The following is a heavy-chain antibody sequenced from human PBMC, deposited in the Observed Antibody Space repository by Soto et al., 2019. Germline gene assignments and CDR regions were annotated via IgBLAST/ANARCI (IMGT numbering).Heavy chain of an antibody. D-gene: IGHD2-2*01. Sequence: ASVKVSCKASGYNFIGYYIHWVRQAPGQGLEWMGWINPNGGDTTYAQNFQGRVTMTRDTSISTAYMELSRLRSDDTAVYYCARSEYQLLSYYYYGMDVWGQGTTVTVSS. CDR2: INPNGGDT. CDR1: GYNFIGYY. V-gene: IGHV1-2*02. J-gene: IGHJ6*02. CDR3: ARSEYQLLSYYYYGMDV.